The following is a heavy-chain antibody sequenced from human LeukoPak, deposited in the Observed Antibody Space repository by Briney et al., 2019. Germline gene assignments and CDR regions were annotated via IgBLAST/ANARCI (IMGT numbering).Heavy chain of an antibody. Sequence: SETLSLTCTVSGGSLRSSSYYWGWIRQPPGRGLAWVGSIYYSGSTYYNPSLKSRVTKSVDTSKHQLSLTLSSVTAADTAGYYCARLGRDGYNEEWLFFDYWGQGTLVTVSS. CDR2: IYYSGST. J-gene: IGHJ4*02. CDR1: GGSLRSSSYY. D-gene: IGHD5-24*01. V-gene: IGHV4-39*01. CDR3: ARLGRDGYNEEWLFFDY.